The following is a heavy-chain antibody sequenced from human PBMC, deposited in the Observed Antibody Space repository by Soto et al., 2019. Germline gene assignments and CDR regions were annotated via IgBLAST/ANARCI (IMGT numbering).Heavy chain of an antibody. CDR1: GGCSSSSGYF. Sequence: SETLSSACRVSGGCSSSSGYFWVGIRQPPGEGLVLIGSIYYSGSTYYNPSLKSRVTVSVDTSKNQFSLKLSSVTAADTAVYYCASQHYYDSSGYYVVYWGQGTLVTVSS. J-gene: IGHJ4*02. D-gene: IGHD3-22*01. CDR2: IYYSGST. V-gene: IGHV4-39*01. CDR3: ASQHYYDSSGYYVVY.